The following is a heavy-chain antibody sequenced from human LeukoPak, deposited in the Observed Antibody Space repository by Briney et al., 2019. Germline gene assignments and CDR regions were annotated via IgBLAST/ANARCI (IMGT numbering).Heavy chain of an antibody. CDR3: ARDRGAVAGTFDY. D-gene: IGHD6-19*01. Sequence: ASVKVSCKASGYTFTGYYMHWVRQAPGQGLEWMGWINPNSGGTNYAQKFQGRVTMTRDTSISTAYMELSRLRSDDTAVYYCARDRGAVAGTFDYWGQGTLVTVSS. CDR1: GYTFTGYY. V-gene: IGHV1-2*02. J-gene: IGHJ4*02. CDR2: INPNSGGT.